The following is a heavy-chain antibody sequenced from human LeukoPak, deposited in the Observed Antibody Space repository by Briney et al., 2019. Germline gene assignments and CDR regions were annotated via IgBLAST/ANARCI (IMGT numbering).Heavy chain of an antibody. CDR1: GYTFTTYY. V-gene: IGHV1-46*01. D-gene: IGHD6-19*01. Sequence: ASVKVSCKASGYTFTTYYIHWVRQAPGQGLEWMGIINPSGGSATSAQRFRGRLTMTRDTSTTTVYMDLSSLRSEDTAVYYCARGAVAGTGDYWGQGTLVTVSS. J-gene: IGHJ4*02. CDR3: ARGAVAGTGDY. CDR2: INPSGGSA.